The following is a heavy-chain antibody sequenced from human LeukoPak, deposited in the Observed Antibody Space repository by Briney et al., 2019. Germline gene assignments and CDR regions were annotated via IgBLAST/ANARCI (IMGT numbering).Heavy chain of an antibody. Sequence: PGGSLRLSCAASGFTFDDYAMHWVRQAPGKGLEWVSGISGSGGSTYYADSVKGRFTISRDNSKNTLYLQMNSLRAEDTAVYYCAKVGSYSAFDIWGQGTMVTVSS. D-gene: IGHD1-26*01. V-gene: IGHV3-23*01. CDR1: GFTFDDYA. CDR3: AKVGSYSAFDI. CDR2: ISGSGGST. J-gene: IGHJ3*02.